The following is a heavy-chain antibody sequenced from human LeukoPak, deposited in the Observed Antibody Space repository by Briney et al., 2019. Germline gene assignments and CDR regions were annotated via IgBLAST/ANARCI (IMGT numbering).Heavy chain of an antibody. CDR2: ISGSGGST. CDR3: AKDPSEYAIPRYFQH. V-gene: IGHV3-23*01. CDR1: GFTFSSYA. J-gene: IGHJ1*01. D-gene: IGHD2-8*01. Sequence: PGGSPRLSCAASGFTFSSYAMSWVRQAPGTGLEWVSAISGSGGSTYYADSVKGRFTISRDNSKNTLYLQMNSLRAEDTAVYYCAKDPSEYAIPRYFQHWGQGTLVTVSS.